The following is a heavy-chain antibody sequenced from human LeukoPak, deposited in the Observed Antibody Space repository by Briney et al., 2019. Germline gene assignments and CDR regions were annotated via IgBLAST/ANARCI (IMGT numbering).Heavy chain of an antibody. CDR2: ISPTSAYI. J-gene: IGHJ3*01. D-gene: IGHD3-22*01. CDR3: ARIIYYYESISYFSDAFDV. CDR1: GFTLSGHS. Sequence: PGGSLRLSCAATGFTLSGHSMNWVRQAPGKGLDWVSSISPTSAYIYYQDSVKGRFTSSRDDAKNSLYLEMDSLRAEDTAVYYCARIIYYYESISYFSDAFDVWGQGTMVTVSS. V-gene: IGHV3-21*01.